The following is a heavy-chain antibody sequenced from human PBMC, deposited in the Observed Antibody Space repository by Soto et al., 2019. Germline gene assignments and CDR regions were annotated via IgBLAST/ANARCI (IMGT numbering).Heavy chain of an antibody. Sequence: GGSLRLSCAASGFTFSSYGMHWVRQAPGKGLEWVAVISYDGSNKYYADSVKGRFTISRDNSKNTLYLQMNSLRAEDTAVYYCAKESALVLMVYATEPLDYWGQGTLVTVSS. V-gene: IGHV3-30*18. CDR2: ISYDGSNK. CDR1: GFTFSSYG. J-gene: IGHJ4*02. D-gene: IGHD2-8*01. CDR3: AKESALVLMVYATEPLDY.